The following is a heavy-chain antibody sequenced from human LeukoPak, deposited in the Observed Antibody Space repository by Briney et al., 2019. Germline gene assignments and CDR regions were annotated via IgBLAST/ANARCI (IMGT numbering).Heavy chain of an antibody. D-gene: IGHD2-15*01. V-gene: IGHV3-48*03. J-gene: IGHJ4*02. CDR1: GFTFSSYE. Sequence: GSLRLSCAASGFTFSSYEMNWVRQAPGKGLEWVSYISSSGSTIYYADSVKGRFTISRDNAKNSLYLQMNSLRAEDTAVYYCARPSCGGGNCYDYWGQGTLVTVS. CDR2: ISSSGSTI. CDR3: ARPSCGGGNCYDY.